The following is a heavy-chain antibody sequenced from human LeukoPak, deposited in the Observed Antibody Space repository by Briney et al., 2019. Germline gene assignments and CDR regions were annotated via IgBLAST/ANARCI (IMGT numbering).Heavy chain of an antibody. V-gene: IGHV3-21*01. D-gene: IGHD3-3*01. CDR3: ARDFTRYDFWSGEFASY. Sequence: GGSLRLSCAASGFTFSSYWMHWVRQAPGKGLEWVSSISSSSSYIYYADSVKGRFTISRDNAKNSLYLQMNSLRAEDTAVYYCARDFTRYDFWSGEFASYWGQGTLVTVSS. CDR1: GFTFSSYW. CDR2: ISSSSSYI. J-gene: IGHJ4*02.